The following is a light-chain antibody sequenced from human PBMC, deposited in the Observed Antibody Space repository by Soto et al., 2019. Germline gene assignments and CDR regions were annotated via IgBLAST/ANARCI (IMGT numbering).Light chain of an antibody. V-gene: IGKV1-5*01. Sequence: DIQITQSPSTLSASVGARVTMTCRASQSVSKWLAWYQQKPGKAPKLLIYDASTLEDGVPSRFSGSGSGTEFTLSISGLHTDDYATYYCQQYTSYWTFGQGTKVDI. CDR1: QSVSKW. J-gene: IGKJ1*01. CDR2: DAS. CDR3: QQYTSYWT.